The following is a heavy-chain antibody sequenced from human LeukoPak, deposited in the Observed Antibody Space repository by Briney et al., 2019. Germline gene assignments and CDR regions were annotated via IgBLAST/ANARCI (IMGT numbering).Heavy chain of an antibody. CDR2: IKQDGSEK. J-gene: IGHJ4*02. V-gene: IGHV3-7*01. D-gene: IGHD3-22*01. CDR1: GFPLVRYW. CDR3: ARIWDTSGYYFGYFDS. Sequence: GGSLRLSCAASGFPLVRYWMSWVRQAPGKGLEWVANIKQDGSEKFYVDSVKGRFTISGDNTKNSLYLQMNSLRAEDTAVYYCARIWDTSGYYFGYFDSWGQGSLVTVSS.